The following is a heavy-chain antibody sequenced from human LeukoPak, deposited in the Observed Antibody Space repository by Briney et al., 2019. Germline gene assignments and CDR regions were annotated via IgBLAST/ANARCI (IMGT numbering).Heavy chain of an antibody. CDR3: ARGGSTSTLFDY. J-gene: IGHJ4*02. CDR2: IYTSGSA. D-gene: IGHD2-2*01. V-gene: IGHV4-4*07. CDR1: GGSISSYY. Sequence: KPSETPSLTCTVSGGSISSYYWSWIRQPAGKGLEWIGRIYTSGSANYNPSLKSRVTMSVDTSKNQFSLNLSSLTAADTAVYYCARGGSTSTLFDYWGQGTLVTVSS.